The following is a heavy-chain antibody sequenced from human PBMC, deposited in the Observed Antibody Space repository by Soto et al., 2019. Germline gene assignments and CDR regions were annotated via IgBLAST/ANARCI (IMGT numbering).Heavy chain of an antibody. CDR3: ARGDRGEY. V-gene: IGHV5-51*01. J-gene: IGHJ4*02. CDR2: IYVDDSET. Sequence: PGESLKISCNGSGYSFTSFWIAWVRQMPGKGLEWMGIIYVDDSETRYSPSFQGQVTISADKSINTAYLQWNSLKASDTAIYYCARGDRGEYWGQGTLVTVSS. D-gene: IGHD2-21*02. CDR1: GYSFTSFW.